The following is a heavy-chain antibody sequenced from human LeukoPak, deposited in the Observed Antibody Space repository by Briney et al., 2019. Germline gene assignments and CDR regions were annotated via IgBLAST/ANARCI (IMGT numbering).Heavy chain of an antibody. CDR3: AAVIDY. V-gene: IGHV3-21*01. Sequence: PGGSLRLSCAASGFTFSSYSMNWVRQAPGKGLEWVSSISSSSNHIYYADSVKGRFTISRDNAKNSVFLQMNSLRAEDTAVYYCAAVIDYWGQGTLVTVSS. CDR2: ISSSSNHI. CDR1: GFTFSSYS. J-gene: IGHJ4*02.